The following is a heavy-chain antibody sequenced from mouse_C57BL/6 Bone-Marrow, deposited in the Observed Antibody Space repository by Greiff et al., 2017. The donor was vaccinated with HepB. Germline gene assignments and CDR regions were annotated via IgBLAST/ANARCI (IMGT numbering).Heavy chain of an antibody. J-gene: IGHJ2*01. CDR3: ARDTYYYGDY. Sequence: EVKLQQSGPELVKPGASVKISCKASGYTFTDYYMNWVKQSHGKSLEWIGDINPNNGGTSYNQKFKGKATLTVDKSSSTAYMELRSLTSEDSAVYYCARDTYYYGDYWGQGTTLTVSS. D-gene: IGHD1-1*01. CDR2: INPNNGGT. CDR1: GYTFTDYY. V-gene: IGHV1-26*01.